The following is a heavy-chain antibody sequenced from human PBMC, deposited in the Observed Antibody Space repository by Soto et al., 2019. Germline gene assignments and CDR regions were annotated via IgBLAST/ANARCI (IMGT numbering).Heavy chain of an antibody. CDR1: GYTFTSYD. D-gene: IGHD4-17*01. CDR2: MIPNGGNT. Sequence: QLQLVQSGAEVKKPGASGKVSCKASGYTFTSYDINWVRQATGQGLEWMGWMIPNGGNTSYGQRFEGRLTMTRNTSLSTAYMELSSLRSEDTAVSYCASETVNWFDPWGQGTLVTVSS. V-gene: IGHV1-8*01. CDR3: ASETVNWFDP. J-gene: IGHJ5*02.